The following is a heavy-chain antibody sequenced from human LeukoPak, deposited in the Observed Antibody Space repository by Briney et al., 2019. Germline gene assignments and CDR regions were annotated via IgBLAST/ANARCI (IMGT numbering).Heavy chain of an antibody. CDR1: GFTFSLYG. J-gene: IGHJ4*02. CDR2: ISNDGSKT. D-gene: IGHD3-10*01. Sequence: PGGSLRLSCAASGFTFSLYGMHWVRQAPGKGLEWVALISNDGSKTHYADSVKGRFTISRDNSKNTVYLQVSSLRADDTAVYYCAKDSRGANFFGDFDYWGQGTLVTVSS. V-gene: IGHV3-33*06. CDR3: AKDSRGANFFGDFDY.